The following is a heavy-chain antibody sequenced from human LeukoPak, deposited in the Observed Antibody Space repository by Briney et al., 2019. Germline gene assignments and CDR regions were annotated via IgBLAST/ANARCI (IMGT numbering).Heavy chain of an antibody. V-gene: IGHV1-18*01. D-gene: IGHD1-26*01. CDR1: GYTFSNYG. CDR3: ARDRARKGSYYY. J-gene: IGHJ4*02. Sequence: ASVKVSCKASGYTFSNYGISWLRQAPGQGLEWMGWISAYNGNTNYAQKLQGRVTMTTDTSTSTAYMELRSLRSDDTAVYYCARDRARKGSYYYWGQGTLVTVSS. CDR2: ISAYNGNT.